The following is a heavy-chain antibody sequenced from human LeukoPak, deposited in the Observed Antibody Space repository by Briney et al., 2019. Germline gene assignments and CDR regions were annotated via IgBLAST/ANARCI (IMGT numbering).Heavy chain of an antibody. V-gene: IGHV3-53*05. CDR2: IYSVGST. CDR1: GFTDSSNY. CDR3: ARDGGWLQLSYYYGMDV. D-gene: IGHD5-24*01. J-gene: IGHJ6*02. Sequence: GGSLALSCALSGFTDSSNYISWVPHAPGRGLECVSVIYSVGSTYYADSVKGRFTISRDNSKNTLYLQMNSLRAEDTAVYYCARDGGWLQLSYYYGMDVWGQGTTVTVSS.